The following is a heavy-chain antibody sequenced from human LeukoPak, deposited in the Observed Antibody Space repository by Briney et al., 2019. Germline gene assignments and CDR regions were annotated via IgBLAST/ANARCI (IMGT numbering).Heavy chain of an antibody. CDR1: GFTFSSYA. CDR2: ISYDGSNK. CDR3: ARARSGWYLGQFDY. D-gene: IGHD6-19*01. Sequence: PGRSLRLSCAASGFTFSSYAMHWVRQAPGKGLEWVAVISYDGSNKYYADPVKGRFTVSRDNSKNTLYLQMNSLRAEDTAVYYCARARSGWYLGQFDYWGQGTLVTVSS. J-gene: IGHJ4*02. V-gene: IGHV3-30*04.